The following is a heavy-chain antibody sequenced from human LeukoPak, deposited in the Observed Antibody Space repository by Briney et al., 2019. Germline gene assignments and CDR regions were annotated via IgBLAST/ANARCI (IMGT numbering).Heavy chain of an antibody. D-gene: IGHD5-24*01. Sequence: SVKVSCKAPGGTFSSYAISWVRQAPGQGLEWMGGIIPIFGTANYAQKFQGRVTITADESTSTAYMELSSLRSEDTAVYYCAREREEEMATISDAFDIWGQGTMVTVSS. CDR3: AREREEEMATISDAFDI. CDR1: GGTFSSYA. V-gene: IGHV1-69*13. CDR2: IIPIFGTA. J-gene: IGHJ3*02.